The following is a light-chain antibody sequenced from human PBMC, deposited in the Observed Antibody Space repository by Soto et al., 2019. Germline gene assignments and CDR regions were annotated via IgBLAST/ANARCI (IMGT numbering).Light chain of an antibody. CDR3: QQYGRSPFT. Sequence: EIVMTQSPATMSVSPGERATLSCRASQSMGSNVAWYQQKPGQAPRLLIYGASTRAAGIPARFSGSGSGTDFTLTISRLEPEDFAVYYCQQYGRSPFTFGPGTKVDIK. CDR2: GAS. CDR1: QSMGSN. V-gene: IGKV3-15*01. J-gene: IGKJ3*01.